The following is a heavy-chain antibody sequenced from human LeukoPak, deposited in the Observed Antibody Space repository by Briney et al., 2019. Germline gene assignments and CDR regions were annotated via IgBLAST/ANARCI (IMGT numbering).Heavy chain of an antibody. CDR2: IYHSGST. CDR1: GYSISSGYY. V-gene: IGHV4-38-2*01. J-gene: IGHJ4*02. D-gene: IGHD1-7*01. Sequence: KASETLSLTCAVSGYSISSGYYWGWIRQPPGKGLEWIGSIYHSGSTYYNPSLKSRVTISVDTSKNQFSLKLSSVTAADTAVYYCAGGTGELSEWGQGALVTVSS. CDR3: AGGTGELSE.